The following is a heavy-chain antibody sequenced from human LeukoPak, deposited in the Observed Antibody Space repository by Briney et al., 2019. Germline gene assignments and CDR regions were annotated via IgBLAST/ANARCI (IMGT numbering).Heavy chain of an antibody. CDR3: ARVQRGEMATFDY. CDR1: GFIFSSYS. CDR2: ISSTSTYI. V-gene: IGHV3-21*01. D-gene: IGHD5-24*01. Sequence: GGALRLSCAASGFIFSSYSMNWVRHAPGKGLEWVSSISSTSTYIHYADSLKGRFTISRDNARNSLYLQINSLRVEDTAVYYCARVQRGEMATFDYWGQGTLVTVSS. J-gene: IGHJ4*02.